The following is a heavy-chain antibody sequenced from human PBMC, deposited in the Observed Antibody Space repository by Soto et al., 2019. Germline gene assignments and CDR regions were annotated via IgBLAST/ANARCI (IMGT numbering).Heavy chain of an antibody. CDR2: IIPTFGTA. V-gene: IGHV1-69*06. D-gene: IGHD3-22*01. J-gene: IGHJ4*02. CDR1: GGTFSSYA. Sequence: ASVKVSCKASGGTFSSYAISWVRQAPGQGLEWMGGIIPTFGTANYAQKFQGRVTITADKSTSTAYMELSSLRSEDTAVYYCARWVWDYDRSGYSIAYEEYWGQGTLVTVSS. CDR3: ARWVWDYDRSGYSIAYEEY.